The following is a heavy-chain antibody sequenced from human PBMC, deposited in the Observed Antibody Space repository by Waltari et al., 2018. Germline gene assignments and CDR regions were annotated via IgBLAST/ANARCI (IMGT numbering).Heavy chain of an antibody. V-gene: IGHV4-38-2*01. CDR1: GYSISSGYY. CDR2: IYHSGST. D-gene: IGHD2-15*01. CDR3: ARHGTYCSGGSCYIY. Sequence: QVQLQESGPGLVKPSETLSLTCAVSGYSISSGYYWGWIRQPPGKGLEWIGSIYHSGSTYYNPSLKSRVTISVDTSKNQFSLKLSSGTAADTAVYYCARHGTYCSGGSCYIYWGQGTLVTVSS. J-gene: IGHJ4*02.